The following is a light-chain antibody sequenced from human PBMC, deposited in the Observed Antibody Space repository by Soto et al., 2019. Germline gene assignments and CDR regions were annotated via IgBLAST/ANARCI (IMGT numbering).Light chain of an antibody. Sequence: EIVLTQSPGTLSLSPGERATLSCRASQSVSNNYLAWYQQKPGQAPRLLIYGASNRATGIPDRFSGSGSGTDFTLTSSKLETEDFAVYYCKKYGRSGTFGQGNKVEIK. CDR1: QSVSNNY. CDR3: KKYGRSGT. J-gene: IGKJ1*01. CDR2: GAS. V-gene: IGKV3-20*01.